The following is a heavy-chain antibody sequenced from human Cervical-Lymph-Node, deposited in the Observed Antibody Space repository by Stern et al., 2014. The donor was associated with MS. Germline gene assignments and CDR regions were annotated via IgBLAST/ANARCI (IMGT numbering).Heavy chain of an antibody. CDR1: GITFHDYG. D-gene: IGHD2-2*01. V-gene: IGHV3-9*01. Sequence: EVQLVESGGGLVQPGGSLRLSWAASGITFHDYGMHWVRQAPGKGLGWVSGIHWHGGSIGYAYSVTGRFTISRDNAKQSLYLHMDSLRGDDTALYYCAKDMVGAVVVPAAVMFFDNWGQGTLVTVSS. CDR3: AKDMVGAVVVPAAVMFFDN. CDR2: IHWHGGSI. J-gene: IGHJ4*02.